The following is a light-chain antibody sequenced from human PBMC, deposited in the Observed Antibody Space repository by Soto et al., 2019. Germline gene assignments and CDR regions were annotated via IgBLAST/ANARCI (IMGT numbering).Light chain of an antibody. J-gene: IGLJ1*01. V-gene: IGLV2-14*01. CDR1: SSDVGDYNF. CDR2: EVT. Sequence: QSVRTQPASVSGSPGQSIAISCTGTSSDVGDYNFVSWYQQHPGKAPKLMIFEVTNRPSGVSNRFSGSKSGNTASLTISGLQAEDEADYYCSSYTTSSTRVFGTGTKVTVL. CDR3: SSYTTSSTRV.